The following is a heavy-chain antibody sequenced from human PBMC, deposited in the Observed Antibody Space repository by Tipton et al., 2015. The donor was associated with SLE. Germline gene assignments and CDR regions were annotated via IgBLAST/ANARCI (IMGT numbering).Heavy chain of an antibody. CDR1: GGSFSGYY. CDR2: INHSGST. CDR3: ARGLISYYYYYMDV. Sequence: LRLSCAVYGGSFSGYYWSWIRQPPGKGLEWIGEINHSGSTNYNPSLKSRVTISVDTSKNQFSLKLSSVTAADTAVYYCARGLISYYYYYMDVWGKGTTVTVSS. V-gene: IGHV4-34*01. J-gene: IGHJ6*03.